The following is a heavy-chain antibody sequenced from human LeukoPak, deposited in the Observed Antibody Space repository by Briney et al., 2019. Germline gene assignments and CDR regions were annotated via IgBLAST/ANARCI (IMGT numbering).Heavy chain of an antibody. D-gene: IGHD3-22*01. CDR3: ARYVVVITKAFDI. CDR1: GGSISSGGYY. Sequence: SETLSLTCTVSGGSISSGGYYWSWIRQHPGKGLEWIGYIYYSGSTYYNPSLKSRVTIPVDTSKNQFSLKLSSVTAADTAVYYCARYVVVITKAFDIWGQGTMVTVSS. J-gene: IGHJ3*02. CDR2: IYYSGST. V-gene: IGHV4-31*03.